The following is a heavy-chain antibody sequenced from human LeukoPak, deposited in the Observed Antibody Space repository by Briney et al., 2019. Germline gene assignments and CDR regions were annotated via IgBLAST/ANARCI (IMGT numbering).Heavy chain of an antibody. CDR3: ARGLQYQLLKALGYYYMDV. CDR2: IIPISGTA. Sequence: SVKVSCKASGGTFSSHAIAWVRQAPGQGPEWMGGIIPISGTANYAQKFQGRVTITTDESTSTAYMELSSLTSDDTAVYYSARGLQYQLLKALGYYYMDVWGEGTTVTVSS. V-gene: IGHV1-69*05. J-gene: IGHJ6*03. CDR1: GGTFSSHA. D-gene: IGHD2-2*01.